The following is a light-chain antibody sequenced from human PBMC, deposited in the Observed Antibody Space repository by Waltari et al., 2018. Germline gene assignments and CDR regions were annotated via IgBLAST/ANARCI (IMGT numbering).Light chain of an antibody. CDR1: QSISNY. V-gene: IGKV1-39*01. CDR2: TAS. Sequence: DIQMTQSPSSLSASAGDRVTITCRTSQSISNYLNWYQQKPGKAPKVLIYTASSVQSGVPSRFSGSGSGTDFTLTISTLQPEDSATYYCQQSHSSPRTFGQGTKVEIK. J-gene: IGKJ1*01. CDR3: QQSHSSPRT.